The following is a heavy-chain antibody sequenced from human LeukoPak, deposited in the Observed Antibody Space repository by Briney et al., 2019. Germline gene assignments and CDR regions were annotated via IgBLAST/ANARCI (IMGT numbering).Heavy chain of an antibody. Sequence: PSETLSLTCTVSGGSISSSSYYWGWIRQPPGKGLEWIGSIYYSGSTYYNPSLKSRVTISVDTSKNQFSLKLSSVTAADTAVYYCARTNYLVATITRYYYYYMDVWGKGTTVTVPS. CDR2: IYYSGST. D-gene: IGHD5-12*01. V-gene: IGHV4-39*07. CDR1: GGSISSSSYY. J-gene: IGHJ6*03. CDR3: ARTNYLVATITRYYYYYMDV.